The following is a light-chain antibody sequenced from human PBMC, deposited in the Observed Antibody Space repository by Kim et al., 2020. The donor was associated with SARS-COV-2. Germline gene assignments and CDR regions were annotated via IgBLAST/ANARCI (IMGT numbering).Light chain of an antibody. V-gene: IGKV4-1*01. Sequence: DIVLTQSPHSLPVSLGERATINCKSSQSVFYGSNNKNYLAWYQHKPGQPPKLLLYWASTRESGVPDRFSGSGSGTDFTLTISSLQAEDVAVYYCQQYYSTPRTFGQGTQVDIK. CDR2: WAS. CDR1: QSVFYGSNNKNY. J-gene: IGKJ1*01. CDR3: QQYYSTPRT.